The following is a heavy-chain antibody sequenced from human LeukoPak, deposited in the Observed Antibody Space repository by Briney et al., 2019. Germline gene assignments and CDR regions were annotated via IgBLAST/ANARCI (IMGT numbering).Heavy chain of an antibody. Sequence: ASVKVSCKASGYTFTGYYMHWVRQAPGQGLEWMGIINPSGGSTSYAQKFQGRVTMTRDTSTSTVYMELSSLRSEDTAVYYCARVQTGYSSGWYLTYDAFDIWGQGTMVTVSS. J-gene: IGHJ3*02. V-gene: IGHV1-46*01. CDR3: ARVQTGYSSGWYLTYDAFDI. D-gene: IGHD6-19*01. CDR2: INPSGGST. CDR1: GYTFTGYY.